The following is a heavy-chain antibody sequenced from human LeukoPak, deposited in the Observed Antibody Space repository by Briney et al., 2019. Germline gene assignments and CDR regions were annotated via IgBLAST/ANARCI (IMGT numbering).Heavy chain of an antibody. J-gene: IGHJ4*01. CDR2: ISAAGGAT. CDR3: ARGVQLWYFDY. D-gene: IGHD1-1*01. CDR1: GFTFRDYA. Sequence: GGSLRLSCAASGFTFRDYAINWVRQAPGKGLEWVSSISAAGGATYYADSVKGRFAISRVNSKNVVYLQMNSLRPDDTAAYYCARGVQLWYFDYWGHGTLVTVSS. V-gene: IGHV3-23*01.